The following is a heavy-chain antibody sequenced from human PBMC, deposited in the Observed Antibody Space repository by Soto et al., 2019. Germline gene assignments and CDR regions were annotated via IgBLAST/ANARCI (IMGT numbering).Heavy chain of an antibody. CDR2: IYHSGRT. CDR3: ARHIAVSGTRGFDF. CDR1: GGSISTNW. V-gene: IGHV4-4*02. D-gene: IGHD6-19*01. Sequence: QVQLQESGPGLMKPSGTLSLTCAVSGGSISTNWWSWVRQPPGKGLEWIGEIYHSGRTNYNPSLENRVTMSVDKLQNHLSLILNSVTAADTAVYYCARHIAVSGTRGFDFWGQGTLVTVSS. J-gene: IGHJ4*02.